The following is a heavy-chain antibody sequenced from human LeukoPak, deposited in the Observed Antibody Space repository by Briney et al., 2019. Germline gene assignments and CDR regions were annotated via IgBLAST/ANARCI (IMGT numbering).Heavy chain of an antibody. CDR3: ARVVRTTVPDY. CDR1: GGSISNYY. J-gene: IGHJ4*02. Sequence: PSETLSLTCTVSGGSISNYYWTWIRQPPGKGLEWIGYVYYNGNINYNPSLKSGVTISVDTSKNQFSLKLSAVTTADTAVYYCARVVRTTVPDYWGQGTLVTVSS. V-gene: IGHV4-59*01. D-gene: IGHD4-17*01. CDR2: VYYNGNI.